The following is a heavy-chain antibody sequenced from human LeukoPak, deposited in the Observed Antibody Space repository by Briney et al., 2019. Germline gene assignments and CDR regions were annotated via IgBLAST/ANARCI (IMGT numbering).Heavy chain of an antibody. D-gene: IGHD6-19*01. Sequence: ASVKVSCKASGYTFTSYGISWVRQAPGQGLEWMGWISAYNGNTNYAQKLQGRVTMTTDTSTSTAYMELRSLRSDDTAVYYCAKTNPQWQWQQLMNWGQGTLVTVSS. CDR3: AKTNPQWQWQQLMN. CDR2: ISAYNGNT. V-gene: IGHV1-18*01. CDR1: GYTFTSYG. J-gene: IGHJ4*02.